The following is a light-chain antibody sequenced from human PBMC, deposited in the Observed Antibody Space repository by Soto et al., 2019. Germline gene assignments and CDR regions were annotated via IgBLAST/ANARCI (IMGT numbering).Light chain of an antibody. J-gene: IGKJ4*01. CDR3: QQYADSSPT. V-gene: IGKV3-20*01. CDR1: HTVTGRF. CDR2: GAS. Sequence: IVLTQSPGTLSLSPGESATLSCRASHTVTGRFLAWYLHKPGQSPRLLLYGASSRATGIPERFSGDGSGTDFTLTISRLEPDDFAIYFCQQYADSSPTFGGGTKVEIK.